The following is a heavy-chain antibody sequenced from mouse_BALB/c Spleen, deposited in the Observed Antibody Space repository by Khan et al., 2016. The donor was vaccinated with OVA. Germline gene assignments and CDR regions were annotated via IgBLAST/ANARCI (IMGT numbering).Heavy chain of an antibody. J-gene: IGHJ3*01. V-gene: IGHV3-8*02. CDR3: ARSTLRYACAY. CDR1: GDSITSGY. D-gene: IGHD2-14*01. Sequence: VQLQQSGPSLVKPSQTLSLTCSVTGDSITSGYWCWIRKFPGNKLEYMGYILYSGSTYYNPSLKSRISITRHTYQTQSYLQLKSVTTEDTATYYCARSTLRYACAYWGQGTLVTVSA. CDR2: ILYSGST.